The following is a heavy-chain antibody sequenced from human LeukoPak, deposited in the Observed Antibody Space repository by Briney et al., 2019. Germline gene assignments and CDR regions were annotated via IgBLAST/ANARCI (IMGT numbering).Heavy chain of an antibody. CDR3: AKTTKWEPHLYYFDY. Sequence: GGSLRLSCAASAFTFSSYAMSWVRQAPGKGLEWVSAISGSGGSTYYADSVKGRFTISRDNSKNTLYLQMNSLRAEDTAVYYCAKTTKWEPHLYYFDYWGQGTLVTVSS. CDR1: AFTFSSYA. V-gene: IGHV3-23*01. D-gene: IGHD1-26*01. CDR2: ISGSGGST. J-gene: IGHJ4*02.